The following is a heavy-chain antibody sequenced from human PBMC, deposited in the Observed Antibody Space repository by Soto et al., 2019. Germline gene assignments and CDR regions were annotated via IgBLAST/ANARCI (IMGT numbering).Heavy chain of an antibody. Sequence: QVQLVQSGAEVKKPGASVKVSCKASGYTFTSYDINWVRQATGQGLEWMGWMNPNSGNTGYAQKFQGRVTMTRNTTCSTAYMELSSRRSAVTAVYYCARVLMWVSYYDFWSGYYNYYSYGMDVWGQGNTVTVSS. CDR3: ARVLMWVSYYDFWSGYYNYYSYGMDV. J-gene: IGHJ6*02. CDR2: MNPNSGNT. V-gene: IGHV1-8*01. CDR1: GYTFTSYD. D-gene: IGHD3-3*01.